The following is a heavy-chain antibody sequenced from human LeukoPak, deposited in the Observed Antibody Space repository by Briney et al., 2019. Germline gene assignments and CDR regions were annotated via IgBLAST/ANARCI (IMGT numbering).Heavy chain of an antibody. J-gene: IGHJ4*02. V-gene: IGHV4-39*01. D-gene: IGHD6-13*01. CDR1: GASIITTNYY. CDR3: ARYSSSWYDYFDY. CDR2: IYYSGST. Sequence: SETLSLTCTVSGASIITTNYYWGWIRQPPGKGLEWIGSIYYSGSTYYNPSLKSRVTISVDTSKNQFSLKLSSVTAADTAVYYCARYSSSWYDYFDYWGQGTLVTVSS.